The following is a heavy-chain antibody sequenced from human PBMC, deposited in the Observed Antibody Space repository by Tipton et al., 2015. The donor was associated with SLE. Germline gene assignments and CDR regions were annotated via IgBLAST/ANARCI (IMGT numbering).Heavy chain of an antibody. V-gene: IGHV4-61*08. CDR1: GGSISSGGYY. CDR2: IYYSGST. J-gene: IGHJ4*02. D-gene: IGHD1-26*01. CDR3: AGTYSGSSLDY. Sequence: TLSLTCTVSGGSISSGGYYWSWIRQHPGKGLEWIGYIYYSGSTNYNPSLKSRVTISVDTSKNQFSLKLSSVTAADTAVYYCAGTYSGSSLDYWGQGTLVTVSS.